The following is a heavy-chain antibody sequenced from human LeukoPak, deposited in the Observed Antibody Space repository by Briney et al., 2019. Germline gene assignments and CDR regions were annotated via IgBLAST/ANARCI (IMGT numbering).Heavy chain of an antibody. V-gene: IGHV4-34*01. CDR3: TRSLGVVIHGGMDV. CDR2: INHGGSS. J-gene: IGHJ6*02. CDR1: GGSFSPYY. D-gene: IGHD3-3*01. Sequence: KPSETLSLTCVVNGGSFSPYYWSWIRQAPGKGLTWIGEINHGGSSRYNPSLMSRVTISMDTSKNQFSLKLSSVTAADTAVYYCTRSLGVVIHGGMDVWGQGTTVTVSS.